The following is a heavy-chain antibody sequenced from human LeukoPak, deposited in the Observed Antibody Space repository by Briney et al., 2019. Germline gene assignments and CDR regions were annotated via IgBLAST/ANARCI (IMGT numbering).Heavy chain of an antibody. Sequence: GGSLRLSCAASGFTFSSYAMHWVRQAPGKGLEWVAVISYDGCNKYYADSVKGRFTISRDNSKNTLYLQMNSLRAEDTAVYYCARDLWFGELLGASNYWRQGTLVTVSS. J-gene: IGHJ4*02. CDR1: GFTFSSYA. D-gene: IGHD3-10*01. CDR3: ARDLWFGELLGASNY. V-gene: IGHV3-30-3*01. CDR2: ISYDGCNK.